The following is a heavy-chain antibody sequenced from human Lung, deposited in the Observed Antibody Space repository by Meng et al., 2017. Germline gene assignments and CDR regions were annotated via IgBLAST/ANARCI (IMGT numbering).Heavy chain of an antibody. Sequence: GESLKISCAASGFTFSSYAMSWVRQAPGKGLEWVSAISGSGGSTYYADSVEGRFTISRDNSKNTLYLQMNSLRAEDTAVYYCAKERRGQQLVGRGPFDYWGQGTLVTVSS. V-gene: IGHV3-23*01. CDR1: GFTFSSYA. CDR3: AKERRGQQLVGRGPFDY. D-gene: IGHD6-13*01. CDR2: ISGSGGST. J-gene: IGHJ4*02.